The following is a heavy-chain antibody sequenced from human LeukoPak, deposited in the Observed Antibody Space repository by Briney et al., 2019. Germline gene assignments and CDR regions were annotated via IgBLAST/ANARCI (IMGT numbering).Heavy chain of an antibody. D-gene: IGHD3-22*01. J-gene: IGHJ3*02. CDR1: GGSISSSNW. CDR3: ARYPASITMIVVVTTAAFDI. V-gene: IGHV4-4*02. Sequence: SSETLSLTCTVSGGSISSSNWWSWVRQPPGKGLEWIGEIYHSGSTNYNPSLKSRVTISVDKSKNQFSLKLSSVTAADTAVYYCARYPASITMIVVVTTAAFDIWGQGTMVTVSS. CDR2: IYHSGST.